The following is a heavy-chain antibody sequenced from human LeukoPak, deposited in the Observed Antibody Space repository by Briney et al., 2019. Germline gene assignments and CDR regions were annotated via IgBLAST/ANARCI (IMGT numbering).Heavy chain of an antibody. CDR1: GFTFSSYG. D-gene: IGHD5-12*01. V-gene: IGHV3-23*01. CDR2: ISGSGGST. J-gene: IGHJ4*02. CDR3: ARDDSGGYVR. Sequence: PGGSLRLSCAASGFTFSSYGMSWVRQAPGKGLEWVSAISGSGGSTYYADSVKGRFTISRDNAKNSLYLQMNSLRAEDTAVYYCARDDSGGYVRWGQGTLVTVSS.